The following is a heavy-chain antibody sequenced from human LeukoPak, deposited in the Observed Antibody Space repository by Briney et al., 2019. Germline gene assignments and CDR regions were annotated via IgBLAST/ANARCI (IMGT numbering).Heavy chain of an antibody. V-gene: IGHV1-2*02. CDR1: GYTFTDYY. J-gene: IGHJ4*02. CDR3: ARGGRDYGDY. Sequence: ASVRVSCKASGYTFTDYYVHWVRQAPGQGLECMGWINPKSGGTSYAQTVQGRVTMTRDTSISTAYMELGRLRSDDTAVYYCARGGRDYGDYWGQGTLVTVSS. CDR2: INPKSGGT.